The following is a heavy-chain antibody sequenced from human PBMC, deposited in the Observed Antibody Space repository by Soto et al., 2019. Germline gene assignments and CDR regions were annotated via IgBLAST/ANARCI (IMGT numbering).Heavy chain of an antibody. V-gene: IGHV3-23*01. CDR1: GFTFSSYA. J-gene: IGHJ6*03. CDR3: AKEGDGREYYYGSGSRYYYYYYMDV. D-gene: IGHD3-10*01. CDR2: ISGSGGST. Sequence: GGSLRLSCAASGFTFSSYAMSWVRQAPGKGLEWVSAISGSGGSTYYADSVKGRFTISRDNSKNTLYLQMNSLRAEDTAVYYCAKEGDGREYYYGSGSRYYYYYYMDVWGKGTTVTVSS.